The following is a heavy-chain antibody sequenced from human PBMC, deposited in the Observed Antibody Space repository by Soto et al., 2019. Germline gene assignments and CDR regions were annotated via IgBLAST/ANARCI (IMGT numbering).Heavy chain of an antibody. J-gene: IGHJ4*02. V-gene: IGHV1-18*01. CDR1: GYTFTSYG. CDR3: ARDPFIAVAGPLDY. Sequence: ASVKVSCKASGYTFTSYGLSWVRQAPGQGLEWMGWISAYNGNTNYAQKLQGRVTMTTDTSTSTAYMELRSLRSDDTAVYYCARDPFIAVAGPLDYWGQGTLVTVSS. D-gene: IGHD6-19*01. CDR2: ISAYNGNT.